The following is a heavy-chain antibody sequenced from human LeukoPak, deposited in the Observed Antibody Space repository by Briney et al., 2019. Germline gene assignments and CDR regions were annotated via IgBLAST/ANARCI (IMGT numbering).Heavy chain of an antibody. J-gene: IGHJ4*02. CDR1: GFTFSHYY. V-gene: IGHV3-11*01. CDR3: AGTSIETLDY. Sequence: GGSLRLSCAASGFTFSHYYMSWIRQAPGKGLEWVSYISSSGSTIYYADSVKGRLTISRDNAKNSLYLQMNSLRAEDTAVYYCAGTSIETLDYWGQGTLVTVSS. CDR2: ISSSGSTI. D-gene: IGHD2-2*01.